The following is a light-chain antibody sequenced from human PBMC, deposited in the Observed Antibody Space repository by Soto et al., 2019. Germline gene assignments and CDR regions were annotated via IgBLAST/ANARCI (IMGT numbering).Light chain of an antibody. J-gene: IGKJ1*01. CDR3: QEYIQWPPGM. CDR1: QFVSSR. Sequence: DIVVTQSPATLSASPGERVTLSCRASQFVSSRLAWYQQRPGQVPRLLIYDTSTRAPGISARFSGSGSGTEFTLTIGSLQSEDLAVYYCQEYIQWPPGMFGPGTTVDIK. V-gene: IGKV3-15*01. CDR2: DTS.